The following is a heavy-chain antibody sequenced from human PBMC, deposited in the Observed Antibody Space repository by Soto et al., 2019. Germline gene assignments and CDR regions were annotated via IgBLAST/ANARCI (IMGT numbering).Heavy chain of an antibody. J-gene: IGHJ6*02. V-gene: IGHV3-23*01. CDR1: GFTFNTYP. Sequence: GGSLRLSCATPGFTFNTYPMTWVRQAPGKGLEWVSSISSTAGRTSSYADSVKGRFAISRDFSDNTVYLQMNNLRVDDTAVYFCAKGVLSFHYGMEVWGQGTTVTVSS. D-gene: IGHD3-10*01. CDR3: AKGVLSFHYGMEV. CDR2: ISSTAGRTS.